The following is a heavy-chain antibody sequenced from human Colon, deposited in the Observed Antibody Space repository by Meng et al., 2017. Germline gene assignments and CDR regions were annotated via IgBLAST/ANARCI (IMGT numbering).Heavy chain of an antibody. CDR3: ARKQRIMGATITHPGPFDY. Sequence: GESLKISCAAPGFTFSGYALHWARQAPGNGLEWAAIIAYVESNKFYADSVTGQFNISRDNSKNALYMQMTRLRAEDTAVFYCARKQRIMGATITHPGPFDYWGQGTLVTVSS. D-gene: IGHD1-26*01. CDR1: GFTFSGYA. CDR2: IAYVESNK. J-gene: IGHJ4*02. V-gene: IGHV3-30*01.